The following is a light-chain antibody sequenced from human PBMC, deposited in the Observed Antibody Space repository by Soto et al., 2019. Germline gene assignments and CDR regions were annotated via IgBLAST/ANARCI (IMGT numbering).Light chain of an antibody. CDR1: QSVSNSH. V-gene: IGKV3-20*01. CDR2: GVS. Sequence: IVLTQSPGTLSLSPGERATLSCRASQSVSNSHLAWHQQKPGQAPRLLIFGVSSRAAGIPDRFSGSGSGTDFTLTISRLEPEDYAVYYCQQYDKSPLTFGGGTKVDIK. CDR3: QQYDKSPLT. J-gene: IGKJ4*01.